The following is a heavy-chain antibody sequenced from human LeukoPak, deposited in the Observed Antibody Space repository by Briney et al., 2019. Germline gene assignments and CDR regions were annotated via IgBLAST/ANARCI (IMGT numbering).Heavy chain of an antibody. Sequence: SVKVSCKASGGTFSSYAISWVRQAPGQGLEWMGGIIPIFGTANYAQKFQGRGTITADESTSTAYMELSSLRPADTAVYYCARAEVAGYCSSTSCLYVDYWGQGTLVTVSS. V-gene: IGHV1-69*13. CDR1: GGTFSSYA. J-gene: IGHJ4*02. CDR2: IIPIFGTA. D-gene: IGHD2-2*01. CDR3: ARAEVAGYCSSTSCLYVDY.